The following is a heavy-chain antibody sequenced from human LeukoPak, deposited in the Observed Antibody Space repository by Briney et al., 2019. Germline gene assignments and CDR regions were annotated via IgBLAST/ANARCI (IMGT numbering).Heavy chain of an antibody. D-gene: IGHD6-19*01. CDR3: GRDVLAVAADY. J-gene: IGHJ4*02. CDR1: GFTFSSYS. Sequence: PGGSLRLSCAASGFTFSSYSMNWVRQAPGKGLEWLSYISSSSSTIYYADSVKGRFTISRDNAKNSLYLQMNSLRAEDTAVYYCGRDVLAVAADYWGQGTLVTVSS. V-gene: IGHV3-48*01. CDR2: ISSSSSTI.